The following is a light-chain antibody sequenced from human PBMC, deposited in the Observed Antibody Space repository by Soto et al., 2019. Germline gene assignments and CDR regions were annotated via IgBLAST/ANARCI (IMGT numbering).Light chain of an antibody. CDR2: DAV. V-gene: IGKV3-20*01. CDR1: RPVVRQY. J-gene: IGKJ3*01. Sequence: EIVLSQSPDALSLSPGERVSLSCRASRPVVRQYIAWYHQKSGQAPRLLLHDAVTRATGIPDRFSGSGSGSGTEFTLFISRLGAEDCGVYYGQQKGRSPTFGPGTKVEVK. CDR3: QQKGRSPT.